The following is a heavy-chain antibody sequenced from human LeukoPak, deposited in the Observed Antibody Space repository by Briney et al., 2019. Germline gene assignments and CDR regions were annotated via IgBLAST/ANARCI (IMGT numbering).Heavy chain of an antibody. CDR1: GGSISSSSYY. CDR3: ARGVRVGYYYDSSGYYSHFDY. D-gene: IGHD3-22*01. Sequence: SETLSLTCTVSGGSISSSSYYWGWIRQPPGKGLEWIGSIYYSGSTYYNPSLKSRVTISVDTSKNQFSLKLSSVTAADTAVYYCARGVRVGYYYDSSGYYSHFDYWGQGTLVTVSS. J-gene: IGHJ4*02. CDR2: IYYSGST. V-gene: IGHV4-39*07.